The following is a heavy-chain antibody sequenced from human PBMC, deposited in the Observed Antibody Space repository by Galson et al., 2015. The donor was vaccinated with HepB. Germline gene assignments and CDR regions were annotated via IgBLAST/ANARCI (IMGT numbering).Heavy chain of an antibody. J-gene: IGHJ3*02. CDR3: ARGGSGSYRGYDAFDI. CDR1: GYTFTSYY. Sequence: SVKVSCKASGYTFTSYYMHWVRQAPGQGLEWMGIINPSGGSTSYAQKFQGRVTMTRDTSTSTVYMELSSLRSEDTAVYYCARGGSGSYRGYDAFDIWGQGTMVTVSS. V-gene: IGHV1-46*03. CDR2: INPSGGST. D-gene: IGHD1-26*01.